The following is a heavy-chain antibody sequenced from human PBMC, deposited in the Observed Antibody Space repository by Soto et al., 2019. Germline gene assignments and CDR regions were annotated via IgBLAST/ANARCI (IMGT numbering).Heavy chain of an antibody. D-gene: IGHD3-22*01. V-gene: IGHV1-69*01. Sequence: QVQLVQSGAGVKKPGSSVKVSCKASGGHFSSYAISWVRQAPGQGLEWVGGIIPRFGTANYAQKFQGRVTITADESTSTAYMELSSLRSEDTAMYYCAKVKYDSSGYYRNFDYWGQGTLVTVSS. CDR3: AKVKYDSSGYYRNFDY. J-gene: IGHJ4*02. CDR2: IIPRFGTA. CDR1: GGHFSSYA.